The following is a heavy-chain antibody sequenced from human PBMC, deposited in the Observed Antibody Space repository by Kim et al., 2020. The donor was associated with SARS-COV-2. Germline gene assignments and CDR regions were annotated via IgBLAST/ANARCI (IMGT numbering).Heavy chain of an antibody. Sequence: AGSGKGRFPLSRDKAKNTLYLQMNSLRAEDTALYYCAKAVSTWLEQRDYWGQGTLVTVSS. V-gene: IGHV3-23*01. CDR3: AKAVSTWLEQRDY. J-gene: IGHJ4*02. D-gene: IGHD6-19*01.